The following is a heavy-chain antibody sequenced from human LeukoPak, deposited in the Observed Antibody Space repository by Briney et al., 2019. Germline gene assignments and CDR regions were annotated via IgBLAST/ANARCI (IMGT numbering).Heavy chain of an antibody. CDR3: AFRGYSYGRDFDY. J-gene: IGHJ4*02. V-gene: IGHV4-34*01. CDR1: GGSFSGYY. CDR2: INHSGST. D-gene: IGHD5-18*01. Sequence: SESLSLTCAVYGGSFSGYYWSWIRQPPGKGLEWIGEINHSGSTNYNPSLKSRVTVSVDTSKNQFSLKLSSVTAADTAVYYCAFRGYSYGRDFDYWGQGTLVTVSS.